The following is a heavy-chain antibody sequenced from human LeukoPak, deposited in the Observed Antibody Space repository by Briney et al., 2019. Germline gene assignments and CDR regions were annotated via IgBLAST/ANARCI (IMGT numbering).Heavy chain of an antibody. J-gene: IGHJ3*02. V-gene: IGHV1-18*01. CDR2: ISAYNGKT. CDR3: AREEYCNSTSCYKAFDI. CDR1: AYSFTSYG. D-gene: IGHD2-2*02. Sequence: ASVKVSCKASAYSFTSYGFSLVRQAPGQGLEWMGWISAYNGKTYYEQKVQGRLTMTTDTSTSTAYMELRSLRSDDTAVYYCAREEYCNSTSCYKAFDIWGQGTVVTVSS.